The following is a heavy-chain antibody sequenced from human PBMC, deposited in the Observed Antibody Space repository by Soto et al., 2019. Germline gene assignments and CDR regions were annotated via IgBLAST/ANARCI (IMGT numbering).Heavy chain of an antibody. Sequence: QITLKESGPTLVKPTQTLTLTCTFSGFSLSTRGVGVGWIRHPPGKALEWLALIYWDDDKDYSPALKTRLTIAKDTSKNQVVLVMTNMDPFDTATYYCAQRRQNVDAFDIWGQGTMVTVSS. CDR1: GFSLSTRGVG. CDR2: IYWDDDK. CDR3: AQRRQNVDAFDI. V-gene: IGHV2-5*02. J-gene: IGHJ3*02.